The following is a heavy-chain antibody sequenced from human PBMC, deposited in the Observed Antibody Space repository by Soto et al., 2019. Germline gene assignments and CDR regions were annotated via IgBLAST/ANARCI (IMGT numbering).Heavy chain of an antibody. CDR1: GFTLSRFG. CDR3: AKALYGSETYTYYCGMDV. Sequence: PGGSLRLSCAASGFTLSRFGMHWVRQAPGKGLEWVAVISYDGSNRFYADSVKGRFTISRDNSKNTPYLQMNSLRPEDTAVYYCAKALYGSETYTYYCGMDVWGQGTTVTVSS. CDR2: ISYDGSNR. V-gene: IGHV3-30*18. D-gene: IGHD3-10*01. J-gene: IGHJ6*02.